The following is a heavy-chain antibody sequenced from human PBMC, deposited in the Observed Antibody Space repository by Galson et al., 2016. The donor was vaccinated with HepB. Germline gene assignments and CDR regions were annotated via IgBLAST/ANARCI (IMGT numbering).Heavy chain of an antibody. Sequence: SLRLSCAASGFTFGIYWLSWVRQAPGKGLEWVANIKQAGTEKNYVDSVKGRFTISRDNPKNTLYLQMNSLKVEDTAVYYCAREMHVAAAAAFDFWGRGTLVTVSS. D-gene: IGHD6-13*01. V-gene: IGHV3-7*01. CDR3: AREMHVAAAAAFDF. J-gene: IGHJ4*02. CDR1: GFTFGIYW. CDR2: IKQAGTEK.